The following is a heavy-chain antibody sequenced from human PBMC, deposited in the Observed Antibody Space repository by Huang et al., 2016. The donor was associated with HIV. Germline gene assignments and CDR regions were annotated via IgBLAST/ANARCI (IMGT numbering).Heavy chain of an antibody. Sequence: QVQLVQSAAEVKKPGSSVKVSCEASGGTFSSYAISWMRQAPGQGREWMGGISPIFGTTNYTQKLQGRVTITADEASSTAYMDLRSLRSEDTAVYYCARASGRIQLPGGYFDLWGRGTLVTVSS. CDR1: GGTFSSYA. CDR2: ISPIFGTT. D-gene: IGHD1-1*01. V-gene: IGHV1-69*01. CDR3: ARASGRIQLPGGYFDL. J-gene: IGHJ2*01.